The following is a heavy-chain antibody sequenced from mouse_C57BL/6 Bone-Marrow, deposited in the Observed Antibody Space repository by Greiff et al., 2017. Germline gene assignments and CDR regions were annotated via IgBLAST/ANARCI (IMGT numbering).Heavy chain of an antibody. CDR3: VREDSSGYVRNYAMDY. CDR1: GFTFNTYA. D-gene: IGHD3-2*02. CDR2: IRSKSSNYAT. J-gene: IGHJ4*01. V-gene: IGHV10-3*01. Sequence: DVKLVESGGGLVQPKGSLKLSCAASGFTFNTYAMHWVRQAPGKGLEWVARIRSKSSNYATYYADSVKDRFTISRDDSQSMLYLQMNNLKTEDTAMYYCVREDSSGYVRNYAMDYWGQGTSVTVSS.